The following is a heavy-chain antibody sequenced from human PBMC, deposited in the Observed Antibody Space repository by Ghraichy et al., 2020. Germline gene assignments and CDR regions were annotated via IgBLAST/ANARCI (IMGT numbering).Heavy chain of an antibody. CDR2: ISAYNGDT. CDR3: ARAWVPVIREYYYYYYYMDV. J-gene: IGHJ6*03. CDR1: GYTFTSYG. Sequence: ASVKVSCKASGYTFTSYGISWVRQAPGQGLEWMGWISAYNGDTNYAQKLQGRVTMTTDTSTSTAYMELRSLRSDDTAVYYCARAWVPVIREYYYYYYYMDVWGKGTTVTVSS. V-gene: IGHV1-18*01. D-gene: IGHD2-21*01.